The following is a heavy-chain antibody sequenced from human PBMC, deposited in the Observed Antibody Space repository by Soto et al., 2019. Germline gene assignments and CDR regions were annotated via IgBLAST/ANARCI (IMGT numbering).Heavy chain of an antibody. D-gene: IGHD6-13*01. J-gene: IGHJ3*02. CDR1: GFTFSTYS. CDR2: ISTSSSTI. Sequence: EVQLVESGGGLVQPGGSLRLSCVASGFTFSTYSMNWVRQAPGKGPEWVSYISTSSSTIYYADSVTGRFTISRDNAKNSPYLQMSSLRAEDTAVYFCASRSAGRAFDIWGQGTMVTVSS. V-gene: IGHV3-48*01. CDR3: ASRSAGRAFDI.